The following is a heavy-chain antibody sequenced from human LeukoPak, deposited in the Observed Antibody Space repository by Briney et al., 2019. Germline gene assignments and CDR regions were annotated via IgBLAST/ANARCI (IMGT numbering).Heavy chain of an antibody. CDR2: IYYSGST. V-gene: IGHV4-59*01. Sequence: SETLSPTCTVSGGSLSSYYWSWIRQPPGKGLEWIGYIYYSGSTNYNPSLKSRVTISVDTSKNQFSLKLSSVTAADTAVYYCARLYCSGGSCKNHYYYYYMDVWGKGATVTVSS. CDR3: ARLYCSGGSCKNHYYYYYMDV. D-gene: IGHD2-15*01. J-gene: IGHJ6*03. CDR1: GGSLSSYY.